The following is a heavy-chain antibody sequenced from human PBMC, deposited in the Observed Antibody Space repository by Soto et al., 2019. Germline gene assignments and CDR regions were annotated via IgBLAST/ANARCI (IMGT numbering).Heavy chain of an antibody. D-gene: IGHD6-13*01. Sequence: PSETLSLTCAVSGGSISSGDYSWSWIRQPPGKGLEWIGYIYHSGSTYYNPSLKSRVTISVDRSKNQFSLKLSSVTAADTAVYYCARHSSSWPIFDYWGQGTLVTGSS. CDR1: GGSISSGDYS. CDR2: IYHSGST. CDR3: ARHSSSWPIFDY. V-gene: IGHV4-30-2*01. J-gene: IGHJ4*02.